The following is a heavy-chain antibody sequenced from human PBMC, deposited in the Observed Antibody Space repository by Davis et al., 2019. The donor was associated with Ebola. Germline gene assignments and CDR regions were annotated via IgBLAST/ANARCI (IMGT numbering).Heavy chain of an antibody. Sequence: GGSLRLSCAASGFTVSSNYMSWVRQAPGKGLEWVSYISSSSGTIYYADSVKGRFTISRDNAKNSLYLQMNSLRDEDTAVYYCAREIGWLQLGLDYWGQGTLVTVPS. D-gene: IGHD5-24*01. CDR2: ISSSSGTI. CDR1: GFTVSSNY. J-gene: IGHJ4*02. CDR3: AREIGWLQLGLDY. V-gene: IGHV3-48*02.